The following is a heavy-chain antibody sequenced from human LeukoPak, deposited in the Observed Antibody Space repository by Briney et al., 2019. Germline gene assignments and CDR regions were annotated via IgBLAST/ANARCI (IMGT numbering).Heavy chain of an antibody. CDR1: GFRFSAYA. J-gene: IGHJ4*02. V-gene: IGHV3-69-1*01. CDR3: TRDGLHTAHFDY. Sequence: GGSLRLSCAASGFRFSAYAMNWVRQAPGKGLEWVSTVSDSRDVHYSDSVKGRFTISRDNARNSLYLQMNSLRDEDTAVYYCTRDGLHTAHFDYWGQGTLVTVSS. D-gene: IGHD5-18*01. CDR2: VSDSRDV.